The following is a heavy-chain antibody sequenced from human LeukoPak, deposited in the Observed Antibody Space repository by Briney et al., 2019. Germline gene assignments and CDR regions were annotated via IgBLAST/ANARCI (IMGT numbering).Heavy chain of an antibody. J-gene: IGHJ4*02. CDR2: IYYSGST. CDR1: GGSISSSSYY. V-gene: IGHV4-39*07. Sequence: SETLSLTCTVSGGSISSSSYYWGWIRQPPGKGLEWIGSIYYSGSTYYNPSLKSRVAISVDTSKNQFSLKLSSVTAADTAVYYCAREADSSGYYASHHLDYWGQGTLVTVSS. D-gene: IGHD3-22*01. CDR3: AREADSSGYYASHHLDY.